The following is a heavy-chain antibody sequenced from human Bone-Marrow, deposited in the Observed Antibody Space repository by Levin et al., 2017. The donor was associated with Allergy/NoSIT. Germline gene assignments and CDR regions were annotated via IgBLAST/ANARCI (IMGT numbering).Heavy chain of an antibody. D-gene: IGHD3-10*01. Sequence: ESGPTLVKPTQTLTLTCTFSGFSLTSYGVGVGWIRQPPGKALEWLALIYWDDDKRYSPSLKTRRTISKDTSKNQVVLTFTNVVPVDTSTSYCAHYPLYDYGSENPQAPVWGQGTAVTVSS. V-gene: IGHV2-5*02. CDR3: AHYPLYDYGSENPQAPV. CDR2: IYWDDDK. J-gene: IGHJ6*02. CDR1: GFSLTSYGVG.